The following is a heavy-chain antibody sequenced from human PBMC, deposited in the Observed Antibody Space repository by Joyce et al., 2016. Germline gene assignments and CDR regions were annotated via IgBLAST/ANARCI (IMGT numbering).Heavy chain of an antibody. CDR1: GFSFNTYS. CDR3: ARVGRTGYACDY. D-gene: IGHD5-12*01. V-gene: IGHV3-48*02. CDR2: ISASSGTI. J-gene: IGHJ4*02. Sequence: EVQLVESGGGLVQPGGSLRLSCAASGFSFNTYSINWVRQAPRKGLEWLSYISASSGTIYYADSVKGRFTISRDNAKNSVYLQMNSLRDEDTAVDYCARVGRTGYACDYWGQGTLVTVSS.